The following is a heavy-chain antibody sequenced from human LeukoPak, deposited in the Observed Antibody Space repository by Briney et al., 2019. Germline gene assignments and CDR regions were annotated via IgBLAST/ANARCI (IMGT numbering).Heavy chain of an antibody. Sequence: SETLSLTCSVSGGSISSYYWSWIRQPAGKGLEWIGRIYSSGTITYNPSLRSRVTMSVDTSKNEFSLKMSSVTAADTAVYYCTRDSGTTGEVKFDPWGQGTLVAVSS. CDR1: GGSISSYY. V-gene: IGHV4-4*07. J-gene: IGHJ5*02. D-gene: IGHD3-10*01. CDR2: IYSSGTI. CDR3: TRDSGTTGEVKFDP.